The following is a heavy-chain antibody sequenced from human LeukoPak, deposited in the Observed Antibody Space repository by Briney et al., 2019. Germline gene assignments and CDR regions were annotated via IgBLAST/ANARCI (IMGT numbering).Heavy chain of an antibody. Sequence: GGSLRLSRAASGFTFSSYGMNWVRQAPGKGLEWVSSISSSSSYIYYADSVKGRFTISRDNAKNSLYLQMNSLRAEDTAVYYCARDVSAVSGDIRANSFDYWGQGTLVTVSS. V-gene: IGHV3-21*01. CDR3: ARDVSAVSGDIRANSFDY. CDR1: GFTFSSYG. CDR2: ISSSSSYI. D-gene: IGHD3-9*01. J-gene: IGHJ4*02.